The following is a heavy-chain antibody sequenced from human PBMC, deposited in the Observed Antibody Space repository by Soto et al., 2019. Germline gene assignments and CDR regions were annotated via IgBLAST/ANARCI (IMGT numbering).Heavy chain of an antibody. D-gene: IGHD6-19*01. J-gene: IGHJ4*02. CDR2: ISYDGSNK. Sequence: PGGSLRLSCAASGFTFSSYAMHWVRQAPGKGLEWVAVISYDGSNKYYADSVKGRFTISRDNSKNTLYLQMNSLRAEDTAVYYCAKDRRRSWSLDSWGQGTPVTVSS. CDR1: GFTFSSYA. CDR3: AKDRRRSWSLDS. V-gene: IGHV3-30-3*01.